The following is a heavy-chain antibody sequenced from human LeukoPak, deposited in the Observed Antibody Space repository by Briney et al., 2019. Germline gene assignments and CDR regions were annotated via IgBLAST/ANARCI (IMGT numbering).Heavy chain of an antibody. CDR1: GYTFTSYG. V-gene: IGHV1-18*01. CDR2: ISAYNGNT. J-gene: IGHJ4*02. CDR3: ARDTRIQLWLNY. Sequence: ASVKVSCKASGYTFTSYGISWVRQAPGQGLEWMGWISAYNGNTNYAQKLQGRVTMTTDTSTSTAYMEPSRLRSDDTAVYYCARDTRIQLWLNYWGQGTLVTVSS. D-gene: IGHD5-18*01.